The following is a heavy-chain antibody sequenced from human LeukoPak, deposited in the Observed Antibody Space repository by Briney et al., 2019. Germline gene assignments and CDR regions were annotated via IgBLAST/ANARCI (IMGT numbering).Heavy chain of an antibody. Sequence: SXTLSLTCTVSGGSISSSYWSWIRQPPGKGLEWIGYIYYSGSTNYNPSLKSRVTISVDTSKNQFSLKLSSVTAADTAVYYCARTETTYYFDYWGQGTLVTVSS. V-gene: IGHV4-59*01. J-gene: IGHJ4*02. CDR3: ARTETTYYFDY. D-gene: IGHD1-1*01. CDR1: GGSISSSY. CDR2: IYYSGST.